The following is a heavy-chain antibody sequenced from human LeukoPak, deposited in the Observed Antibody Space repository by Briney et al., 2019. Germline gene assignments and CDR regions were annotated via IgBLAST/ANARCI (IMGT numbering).Heavy chain of an antibody. CDR1: GFTFSSYS. CDR2: IKQDRSEK. D-gene: IGHD3-3*01. CDR3: ARALYDFWSGYSPYYMDV. J-gene: IGHJ6*03. Sequence: PGGSLRLSCAASGFTFSSYSMNWVRQAPGKGLEWVANIKQDRSEKYYVDSVKGRFTISRDNAKNSLYLQMNSLRAEDTAVYYCARALYDFWSGYSPYYMDVWGKGTTVTVSS. V-gene: IGHV3-7*01.